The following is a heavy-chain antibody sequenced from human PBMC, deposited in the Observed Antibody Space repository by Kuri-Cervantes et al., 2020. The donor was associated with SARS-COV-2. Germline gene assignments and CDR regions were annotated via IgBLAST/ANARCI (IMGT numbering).Heavy chain of an antibody. CDR2: INPNSGGT. J-gene: IGHJ6*01. Sequence: ASVKVSCKASGGTFSSYAISWVRQAPGQGLEWMGWINPNSGGTNYAQKFQGWVTMTRDTSISTAYMELSRLRSDDAAVYYCAREGGGTIQYYYYGMDVWGQGTTVT. CDR1: GGTFSSYA. D-gene: IGHD3-3*01. V-gene: IGHV1-2*04. CDR3: AREGGGTIQYYYYGMDV.